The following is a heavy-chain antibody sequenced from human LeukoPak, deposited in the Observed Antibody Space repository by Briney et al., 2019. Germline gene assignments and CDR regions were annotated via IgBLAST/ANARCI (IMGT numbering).Heavy chain of an antibody. Sequence: ASVKVSCKASGYTFTSYGISWVRQAPGQGLEWMGWISANNGDTDYPPKLQDRVTMTTDTYTSTAYMELRSLRSDDTAMYYCARESHETREDYWGQGTLITVSS. CDR1: GYTFTSYG. V-gene: IGHV1-18*01. J-gene: IGHJ4*02. D-gene: IGHD1-1*01. CDR3: ARESHETREDY. CDR2: ISANNGDT.